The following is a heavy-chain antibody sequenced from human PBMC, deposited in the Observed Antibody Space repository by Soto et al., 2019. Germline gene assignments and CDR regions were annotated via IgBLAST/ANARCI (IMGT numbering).Heavy chain of an antibody. CDR3: ARRGDGYNYYFDY. Sequence: SETLSLTCTVSGGSISSCGYYWSWIRQHPGKGLEWIGYIYYSGSTYYNPSLKSRVTISVDTSKNEFSLKLSSVTAADTAVYYCARRGDGYNYYFDYWGQGTLVTVSS. D-gene: IGHD5-12*01. J-gene: IGHJ4*02. CDR2: IYYSGST. V-gene: IGHV4-31*03. CDR1: GGSISSCGYY.